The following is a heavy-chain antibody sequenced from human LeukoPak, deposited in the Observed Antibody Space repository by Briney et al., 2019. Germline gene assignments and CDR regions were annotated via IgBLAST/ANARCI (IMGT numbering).Heavy chain of an antibody. J-gene: IGHJ3*02. CDR2: ISYDGSNK. CDR3: ARGYCSGGSCYSEEHDAFDI. V-gene: IGHV3-30*03. Sequence: PGGSLRLSCAASGFTFSSYGMHWVRQAPGKGLEWVAVISYDGSNKYYADSVKGRFTISRDNSKNSLYLQMNSLRAEDTAVYYCARGYCSGGSCYSEEHDAFDIWGQGTMVTVSS. CDR1: GFTFSSYG. D-gene: IGHD2-15*01.